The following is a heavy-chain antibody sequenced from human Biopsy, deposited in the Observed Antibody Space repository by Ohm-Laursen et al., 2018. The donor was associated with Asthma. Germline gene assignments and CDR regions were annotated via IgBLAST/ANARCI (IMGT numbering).Heavy chain of an antibody. CDR1: GDSFSNYA. V-gene: IGHV1-69*13. CDR3: ARGSKIGRPRLVFNWVRTDYYYSLDV. Sequence: SSVKVSCKASGDSFSNYAISWVRQAPGQGLEWMGGLIPVLGTPDHAQMFEGRVTITADESTSTVYMELSSLRSDDTAVYYCARGSKIGRPRLVFNWVRTDYYYSLDVWGQGTTVTVSS. CDR2: LIPVLGTP. J-gene: IGHJ6*02. D-gene: IGHD7-27*01.